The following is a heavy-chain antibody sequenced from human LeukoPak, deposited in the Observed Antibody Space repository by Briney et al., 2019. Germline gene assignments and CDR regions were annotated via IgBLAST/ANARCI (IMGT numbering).Heavy chain of an antibody. V-gene: IGHV5-51*01. CDR3: ARPNPHYCSGASCYSGVYYFDY. CDR2: IYPADSDT. D-gene: IGHD2-15*01. Sequence: TTGESLKISCQVSGYIFTHYWIGWVRQMPGNGLESMGIIYPADSDTTYSPSFQGQVTISVDKSISTVYLQWSSLKASDTAMYYCARPNPHYCSGASCYSGVYYFDYWGQGTLVTVSS. J-gene: IGHJ4*02. CDR1: GYIFTHYW.